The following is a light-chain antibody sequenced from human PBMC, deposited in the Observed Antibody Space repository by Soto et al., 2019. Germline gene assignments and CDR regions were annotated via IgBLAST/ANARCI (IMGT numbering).Light chain of an antibody. J-gene: IGKJ1*01. Sequence: IQMTQSPSTLSASVGDTVTITCRASQSISVSLAWHQQKPGKAPNLLIYDASTLQGGVPSRLSGSGSGTEFTLTVTSLQPEDFATYFCQQYDKYSTFGHGTKVDIK. CDR3: QQYDKYST. CDR1: QSISVS. CDR2: DAS. V-gene: IGKV1-5*01.